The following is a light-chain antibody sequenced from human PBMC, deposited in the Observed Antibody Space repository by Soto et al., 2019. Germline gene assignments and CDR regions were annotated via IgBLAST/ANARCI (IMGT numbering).Light chain of an antibody. J-gene: IGKJ5*01. V-gene: IGKV3D-15*01. CDR3: HQRNK. Sequence: EVVVTQSPATLSVSPGERATLSCRASQSVSSNLAWYQQRPGQTPSLLIYGASTRATGIPARFSGSRSGTDFTLTISSLEPEDFGVYFCHQRNKFGQGTRLEIK. CDR2: GAS. CDR1: QSVSSN.